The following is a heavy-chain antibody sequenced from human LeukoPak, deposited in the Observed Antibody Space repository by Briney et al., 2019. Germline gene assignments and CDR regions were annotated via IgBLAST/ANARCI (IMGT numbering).Heavy chain of an antibody. CDR1: GFTFSSYN. J-gene: IGHJ4*02. Sequence: GGSLRLSCAASGFTFSSYNMNWVRQVPGKGLEWISYISYGSSTIFYADSVKGRFTISRDNSKNTLYLQMNSLRAEDTAVYYCAKVGGYSSGWSATEFDYWGQGTLVTVSS. CDR3: AKVGGYSSGWSATEFDY. D-gene: IGHD6-19*01. CDR2: ISYGSSTI. V-gene: IGHV3-48*01.